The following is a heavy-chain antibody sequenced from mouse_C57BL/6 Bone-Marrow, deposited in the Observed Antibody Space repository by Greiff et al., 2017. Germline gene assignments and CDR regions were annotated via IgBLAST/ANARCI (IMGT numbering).Heavy chain of an antibody. Sequence: VQLQQSGPELVKPGASVKISCKASGYPFTGYYMNWVKQSPEKSLEWIGEINPSTGGTTYNQKFKAKATLTVDKSSSTAYMQLKSLTSEDSAVYYCARRWDWGQGTLVTVSA. J-gene: IGHJ3*01. D-gene: IGHD2-3*01. CDR1: GYPFTGYY. CDR3: ARRWD. CDR2: INPSTGGT. V-gene: IGHV1-42*01.